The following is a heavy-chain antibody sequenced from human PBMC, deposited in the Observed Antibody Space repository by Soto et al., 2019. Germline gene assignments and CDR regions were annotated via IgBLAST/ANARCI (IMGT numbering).Heavy chain of an antibody. J-gene: IGHJ4*02. CDR1: GGTFSSYS. Sequence: QVQLVQSGAEVKKPGSSVKVSCKASGGTFSSYSINWVRQAPGQGLEWMGEIIPISGTANYVQKFQGRVTITADESTSTAYMELSSLRSEDTAVYYCARDGGRHSGGIDYWGQGTQVTVSS. D-gene: IGHD1-26*01. CDR2: IIPISGTA. V-gene: IGHV1-69*01. CDR3: ARDGGRHSGGIDY.